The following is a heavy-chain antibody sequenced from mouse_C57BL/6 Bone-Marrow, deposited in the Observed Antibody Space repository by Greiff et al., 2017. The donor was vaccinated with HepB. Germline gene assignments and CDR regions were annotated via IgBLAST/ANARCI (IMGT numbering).Heavy chain of an antibody. CDR3: ARRGSGYAMDY. V-gene: IGHV5-6*01. D-gene: IGHD3-2*02. CDR2: ISSGGSYT. CDR1: GFTFSSYG. J-gene: IGHJ4*01. Sequence: DVHLVESGGDLVKPGGSLKLSCAASGFTFSSYGMSWVRQTPDKRLEWVATISSGGSYTYYPDSVKGRFTISRDNAKNTLYLQMSSLKSEDTAMYYCARRGSGYAMDYWGQGTSVTVSS.